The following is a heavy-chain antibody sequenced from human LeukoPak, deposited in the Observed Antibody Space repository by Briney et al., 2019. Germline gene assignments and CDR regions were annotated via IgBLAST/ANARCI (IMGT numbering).Heavy chain of an antibody. CDR2: INQSGST. J-gene: IGHJ4*02. V-gene: IGHV4-34*01. D-gene: IGHD5-12*01. CDR3: TRGRAQVD. Sequence: SETLSLTCSVYSPSFSGYFWNWIRQSPGKGLEWIGEINQSGSTIHNPSLNSRVTISADTSKNTFSLKLTSLTAADTAVYYCTRGRAQVDWGQGIRVIVSS. CDR1: SPSFSGYF.